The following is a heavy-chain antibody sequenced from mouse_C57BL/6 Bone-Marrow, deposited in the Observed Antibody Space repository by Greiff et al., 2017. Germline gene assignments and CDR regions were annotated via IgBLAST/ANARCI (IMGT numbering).Heavy chain of an antibody. CDR1: GYTFTSYW. Sequence: QVQLQQPGAELVMPGASVKLSCKASGYTFTSYWMHWVKQRPGQGLEWIGEIDPSDSYTNYNQKFKGKSTLTLDKSSSTAYMQLSSLTSEDSSVYYCAREDDGYYSAWFAYWGQGTLVTVSA. V-gene: IGHV1-69*01. CDR2: IDPSDSYT. J-gene: IGHJ3*01. CDR3: AREDDGYYSAWFAY. D-gene: IGHD2-3*01.